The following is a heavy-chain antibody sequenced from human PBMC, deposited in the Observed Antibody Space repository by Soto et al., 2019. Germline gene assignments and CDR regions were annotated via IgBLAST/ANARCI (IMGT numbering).Heavy chain of an antibody. J-gene: IGHJ6*02. CDR2: ISGSGGST. V-gene: IGHV3-23*01. CDR3: AKDRTTYDFWSGYDGMDV. D-gene: IGHD3-3*01. Sequence: GGSLRLSCAASGFTFSSYAMSWVRQAPGKGLEWVSAISGSGGSTYYADSVKGRFTISRDNSKNTLYLQMNSLRAEDTAVYYCAKDRTTYDFWSGYDGMDVWGQGTTVTVSS. CDR1: GFTFSSYA.